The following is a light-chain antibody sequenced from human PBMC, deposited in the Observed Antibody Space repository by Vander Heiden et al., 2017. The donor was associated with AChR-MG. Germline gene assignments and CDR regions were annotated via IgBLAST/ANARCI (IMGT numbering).Light chain of an antibody. V-gene: IGLV7-43*01. CDR3: LLYYGAGFV. CDR1: TGAVTSGHD. CDR2: GTS. J-gene: IGLJ3*02. Sequence: QTVVTQEPSLTVSPGGTVTLTCASSTGAVTSGHDPNWFQQKPGQSPRALIYGTSNRHSCTPARFSGSLVGGKADLTLSSVQPEDDASYYCLLYYGAGFVFGGGTMLTVL.